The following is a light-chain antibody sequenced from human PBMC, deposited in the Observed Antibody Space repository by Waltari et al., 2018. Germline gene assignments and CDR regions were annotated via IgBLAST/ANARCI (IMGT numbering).Light chain of an antibody. V-gene: IGKV1-39*01. CDR3: QQSYNLPRT. Sequence: TCLASQNMNNYLNGYQQLPGKAPNILIYTASSLKNGVPSRFSGSGSGTDFTLTISSPQPEDFATYYCQQSYNLPRTFGQGTKVEIK. CDR2: TAS. CDR1: QNMNNY. J-gene: IGKJ1*01.